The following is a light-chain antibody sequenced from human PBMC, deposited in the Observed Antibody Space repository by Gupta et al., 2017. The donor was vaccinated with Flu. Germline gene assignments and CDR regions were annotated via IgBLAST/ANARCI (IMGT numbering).Light chain of an antibody. CDR2: SNN. V-gene: IGLV1-44*01. Sequence: QSVLPPPPSASGPLGQRVTISCSGSSSNIGRNTVNWYQQHPGTAPKLLIYSNNQRPAGVPDRFSGSKSGTTASLAISGLLSEDEADYYCAAWDDSLNGWVFGGGTKLTVL. J-gene: IGLJ3*02. CDR3: AAWDDSLNGWV. CDR1: SSNIGRNT.